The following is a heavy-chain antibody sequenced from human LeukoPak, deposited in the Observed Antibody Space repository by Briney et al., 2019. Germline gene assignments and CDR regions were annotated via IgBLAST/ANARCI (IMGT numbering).Heavy chain of an antibody. CDR2: IDYSGSI. CDR3: ARFTSPLWLAFDY. CDR1: GGSISNYY. V-gene: IGHV4-59*01. D-gene: IGHD3-10*01. Sequence: SETLSLTCSVSGGSISNYYWSWIRQPPGKGLEWIGYIDYSGSINYNSSLKSRITISVDTSKNQFSLKLNSATAADTAVYYCARFTSPLWLAFDYWGQGTLVTVSS. J-gene: IGHJ4*02.